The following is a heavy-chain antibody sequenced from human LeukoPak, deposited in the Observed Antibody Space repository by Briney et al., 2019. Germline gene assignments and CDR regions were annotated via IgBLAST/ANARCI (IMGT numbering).Heavy chain of an antibody. CDR3: ARLTYSNSRPFDY. Sequence: SETLSLTCTVSGGSISSYYWSWIRQPPGKGLEWIGYIYTSGTTNYNPSLKSRVPISVDMSQTQFSLKLSSVTAADTAVYYCARLTYSNSRPFDYWGQGTLVTVSS. V-gene: IGHV4-4*09. CDR1: GGSISSYY. D-gene: IGHD6-6*01. CDR2: IYTSGTT. J-gene: IGHJ4*02.